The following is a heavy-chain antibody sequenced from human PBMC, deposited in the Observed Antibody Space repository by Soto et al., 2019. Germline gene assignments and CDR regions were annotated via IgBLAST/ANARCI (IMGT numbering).Heavy chain of an antibody. Sequence: QVQLEQSGAEVKKPGSSVKVSCKASGGTFSSYAISWVRQAPGQGLEWMGGIIPIFGTANYAQKFQGRVTITADESTSTAYMELSSLRSEDTAVYYCASALVPTADGELWYGEHFDYWGQGTLVTVSS. V-gene: IGHV1-69*12. CDR3: ASALVPTADGELWYGEHFDY. J-gene: IGHJ4*02. CDR1: GGTFSSYA. D-gene: IGHD2-2*01. CDR2: IIPIFGTA.